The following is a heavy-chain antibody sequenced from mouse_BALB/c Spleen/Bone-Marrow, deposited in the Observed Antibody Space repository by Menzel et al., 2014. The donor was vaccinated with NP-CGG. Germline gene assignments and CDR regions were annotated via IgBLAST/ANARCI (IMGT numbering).Heavy chain of an antibody. CDR2: IRNKANGYTT. J-gene: IGHJ2*01. Sequence: EVQGVESGGGLVQPGGSLRLSCATSGFTFTDYYMSWVRQPPGKALEWLGFIRNKANGYTTEYSASVRGRFTISRDNSQSILYLQMNTLRAEDSATHYCARDGYDDYWGQGTTLTVSS. V-gene: IGHV7-3*02. CDR1: GFTFTDYY. D-gene: IGHD2-2*01. CDR3: ARDGYDDY.